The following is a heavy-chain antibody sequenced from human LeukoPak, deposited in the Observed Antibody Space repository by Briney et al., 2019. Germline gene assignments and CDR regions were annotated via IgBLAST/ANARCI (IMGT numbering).Heavy chain of an antibody. J-gene: IGHJ4*02. Sequence: GGSLRLSCAASGFTFSSYGMHWVRQAPGKGLEWVAFIRYDGSNKYYADSVKGRLTISRDNAKNSLYLQMNSLRAEDTAVYYCANWDCTSASCYIYWGQGTLVTVSS. CDR2: IRYDGSNK. CDR3: ANWDCTSASCYIY. D-gene: IGHD2-2*02. CDR1: GFTFSSYG. V-gene: IGHV3-30*02.